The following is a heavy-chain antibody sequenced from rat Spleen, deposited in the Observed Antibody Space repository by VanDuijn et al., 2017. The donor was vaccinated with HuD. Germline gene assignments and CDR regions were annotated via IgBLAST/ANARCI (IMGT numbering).Heavy chain of an antibody. D-gene: IGHD1-5*01. CDR1: GYSITNTYR. V-gene: IGHV3-3*01. J-gene: IGHJ3*01. CDR3: ARSEGVHYNLPFAD. CDR2: INYSGST. Sequence: EVQLQESGPGLVKPSQSLSLTCSVTGYSITNTYRWNWIRKFPGNEMEWIGHINYSGSTTYNPSLKSRISITRDTSKNQFFLQVNSVTAEDTATYYCARSEGVHYNLPFADWGQGTLVTVSS.